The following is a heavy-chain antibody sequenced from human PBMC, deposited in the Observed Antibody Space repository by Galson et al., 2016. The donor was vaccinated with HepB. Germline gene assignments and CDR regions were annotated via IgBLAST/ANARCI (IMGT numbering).Heavy chain of an antibody. CDR3: AREISGWAFDI. D-gene: IGHD2-15*01. J-gene: IGHJ3*02. V-gene: IGHV3-21*06. CDR2: ISSSGSYI. CDR1: GFTFSSFS. Sequence: SLRLSCAASGFTFSSFSMNWVRQAPGKGLEWVSCISSSGSYIYYADSLKGRFTISRDNAKNSLYLQMNSLRVEDTAVYYCAREISGWAFDIWAKGQWSPSLQ.